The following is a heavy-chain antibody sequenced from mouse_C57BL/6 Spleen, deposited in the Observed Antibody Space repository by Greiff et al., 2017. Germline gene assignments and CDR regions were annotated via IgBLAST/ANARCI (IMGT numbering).Heavy chain of an antibody. CDR1: GYTFTSYW. CDR3: ARGDFEGAAWFAY. V-gene: IGHV1-52*01. Sequence: QVQLQQSGAELVRPGSSVKLSCKASGYTFTSYWMHWVKQRPIQGLEWIGNIDPSDSETHYNQKFKDKATLTVDKSSSTAYMQLSSLTSEDSAVYDCARGDFEGAAWFAYWGQGTLVTVAA. CDR2: IDPSDSET. J-gene: IGHJ3*01. D-gene: IGHD3-3*01.